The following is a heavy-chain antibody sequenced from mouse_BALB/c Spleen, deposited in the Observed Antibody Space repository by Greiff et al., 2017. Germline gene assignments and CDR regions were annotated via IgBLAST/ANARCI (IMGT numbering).Heavy chain of an antibody. CDR1: GYAFSSYW. Sequence: QVQLQQSGAELVRPGSSVKISCKASGYAFSSYWMNWVKQRPGQGLEWIGQIYPGDGDTNYNGKFKGKATLTADKSSSTAYMQLSSLTSEDSAVYFCARSITTVVGRFAYWGQGTLVTVSA. J-gene: IGHJ3*01. V-gene: IGHV1-80*01. CDR3: ARSITTVVGRFAY. D-gene: IGHD1-1*01. CDR2: IYPGDGDT.